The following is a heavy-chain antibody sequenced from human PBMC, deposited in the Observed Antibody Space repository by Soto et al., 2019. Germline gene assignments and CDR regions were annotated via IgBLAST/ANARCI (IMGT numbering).Heavy chain of an antibody. Sequence: PGGSLRLSCAASGFTFSTYAMSWVRQAPGKGLEWVSTITTSGGNTYHADSVQGRFTISRDNSKNTLYLQMNSLRAEDTAVYYCAGRYCTNGVCYTNYYYYIDVWGKGTTVTVSS. CDR3: AGRYCTNGVCYTNYYYYIDV. CDR1: GFTFSTYA. V-gene: IGHV3-23*01. J-gene: IGHJ6*03. CDR2: ITTSGGNT. D-gene: IGHD2-8*01.